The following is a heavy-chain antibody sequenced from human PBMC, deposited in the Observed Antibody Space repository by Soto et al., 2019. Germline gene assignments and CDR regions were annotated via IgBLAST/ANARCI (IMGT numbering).Heavy chain of an antibody. J-gene: IGHJ4*02. D-gene: IGHD2-8*02. CDR3: ARVGTVHSYWLDY. V-gene: IGHV4-61*08. CDR2: VYDGGRT. CDR1: GGSVSSDGSY. Sequence: QVQLQESGPGLVKPAETLSLTCTVSGGSVSSDGSYWSWIRQPPGKGLEWIGYVYDGGRTKYNPSLNSRVSISVDRSKNPIPLKMSFVTAADTAVYYCARVGTVHSYWLDYWGQGTQVAASS.